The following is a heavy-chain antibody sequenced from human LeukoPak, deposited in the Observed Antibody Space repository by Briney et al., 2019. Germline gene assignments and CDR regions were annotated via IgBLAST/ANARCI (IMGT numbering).Heavy chain of an antibody. CDR2: IYYSGST. V-gene: IGHV4-39*01. J-gene: IGHJ4*02. D-gene: IGHD3-10*01. Sequence: SETLSLTCTVSGGSISSYYWGWIRQPPGKGLEWIGSIYYSGSTYYNPSLKSRVTVSVATSKNQFSLKLSSVTAADTAVYYCARRNYGSGSGFDHWGQGTLVTVSS. CDR3: ARRNYGSGSGFDH. CDR1: GGSISSYY.